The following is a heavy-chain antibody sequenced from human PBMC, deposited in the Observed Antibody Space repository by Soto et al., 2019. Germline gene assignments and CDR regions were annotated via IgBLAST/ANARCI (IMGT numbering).Heavy chain of an antibody. Sequence: GASVKVSCKAAGGTFSSYAISGVRQPPGEGLQWRGGVIPIFGTANYAHKFQGRHTITADDSTSTAYTVLRSLRSEDTAVYCCYSSAAGTGDAFDIWGQGTMVTVSS. CDR1: GGTFSSYA. D-gene: IGHD6-13*01. J-gene: IGHJ3*02. CDR2: VIPIFGTA. CDR3: YSSAAGTGDAFDI. V-gene: IGHV1-69*13.